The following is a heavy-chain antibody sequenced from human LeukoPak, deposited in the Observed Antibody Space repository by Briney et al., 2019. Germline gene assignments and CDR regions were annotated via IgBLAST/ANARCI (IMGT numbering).Heavy chain of an antibody. CDR1: GGSISSYY. J-gene: IGHJ6*02. D-gene: IGHD2-2*01. V-gene: IGHV4-59*01. CDR2: IYYSGST. Sequence: PSETLSLTCTVSGGSISSYYWSWIRQPPGKGLEWIGDIYYSGSTNYNPTLKSRVTISVDTSKNQFSLKLSSVTAADTAVYYCARDPLVRGPYFYYYGMDVWGQGTTVTVSS. CDR3: ARDPLVRGPYFYYYGMDV.